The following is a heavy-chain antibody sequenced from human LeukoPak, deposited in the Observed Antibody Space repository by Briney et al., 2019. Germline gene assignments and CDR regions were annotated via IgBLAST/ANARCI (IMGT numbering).Heavy chain of an antibody. Sequence: GGSLRLSCAASGFTFSSYGMHWVRQAPGKGLEWVAVISYDGSNKYYADSVKGRFTISRDNSKNTLYLQMNSLRAEDTAVYYCARGPSGYHNTGGQGTLVPVSS. V-gene: IGHV3-30*03. J-gene: IGHJ4*02. CDR3: ARGPSGYHNT. CDR1: GFTFSSYG. CDR2: ISYDGSNK. D-gene: IGHD5-12*01.